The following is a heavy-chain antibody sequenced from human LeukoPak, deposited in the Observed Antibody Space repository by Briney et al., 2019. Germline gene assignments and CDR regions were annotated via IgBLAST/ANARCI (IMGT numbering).Heavy chain of an antibody. CDR3: ARDQVAVAGISFGY. Sequence: ASVKVSCKASGYTFTGYYMHWVRQAPGQGLEWMGWINPNSGGTNYAQKFQGRVTMTRDTSISTAYMELSRLRSDDTAVYYCARDQVAVAGISFGYWGQGTLVTVSS. CDR2: INPNSGGT. V-gene: IGHV1-2*02. D-gene: IGHD6-19*01. J-gene: IGHJ4*02. CDR1: GYTFTGYY.